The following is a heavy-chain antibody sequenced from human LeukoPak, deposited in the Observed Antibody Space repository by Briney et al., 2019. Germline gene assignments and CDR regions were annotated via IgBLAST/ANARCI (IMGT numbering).Heavy chain of an antibody. Sequence: GGSLRLSCAASGFTFSSYAMHWVRQAPGKGLEWVAVISYDGSNKYYADSVKGRFTISRDNSKNTLYLQMNSLRAEDTAVYYCARALYGDGGDYFDYWGQGTLVTVSS. V-gene: IGHV3-30-3*01. CDR1: GFTFSSYA. D-gene: IGHD4-17*01. CDR2: ISYDGSNK. J-gene: IGHJ4*02. CDR3: ARALYGDGGDYFDY.